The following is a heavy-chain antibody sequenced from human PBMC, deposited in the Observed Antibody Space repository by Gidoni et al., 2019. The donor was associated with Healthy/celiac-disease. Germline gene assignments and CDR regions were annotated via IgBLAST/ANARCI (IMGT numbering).Heavy chain of an antibody. CDR2: IPIFGTA. D-gene: IGHD3-3*01. J-gene: IGHJ6*02. Sequence: IPIFGTANYAQKFQGRVTITADESTSTAYMELSSLRSEDTAVYYCAREYDFWSGSRRSYYYYGMDVWGQGTTVTVSS. CDR3: AREYDFWSGSRRSYYYYGMDV. V-gene: IGHV1-69*01.